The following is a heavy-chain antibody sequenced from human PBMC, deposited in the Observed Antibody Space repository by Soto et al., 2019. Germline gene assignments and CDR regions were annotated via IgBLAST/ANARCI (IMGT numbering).Heavy chain of an antibody. CDR2: ISSSSSYI. CDR1: GFTFSSYS. D-gene: IGHD2-21*02. Sequence: EVQLVESGGGLVKPGGSLRLSCAASGFTFSSYSMNWVRQAPGKGLEWVSPISSSSSYIYYADSVKGRFTISRDNAKNSLYLQMNSLRAEDTAVYYCARDRTATTYYYGMDVWGQGTTVTVSS. CDR3: ARDRTATTYYYGMDV. J-gene: IGHJ6*02. V-gene: IGHV3-21*01.